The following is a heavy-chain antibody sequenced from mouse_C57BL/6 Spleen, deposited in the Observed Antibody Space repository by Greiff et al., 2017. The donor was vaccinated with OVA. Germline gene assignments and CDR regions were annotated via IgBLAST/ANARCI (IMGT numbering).Heavy chain of an antibody. V-gene: IGHV1-54*01. D-gene: IGHD2-10*01. CDR1: GYAFTNYL. J-gene: IGHJ1*03. Sequence: VNVVESGAELVRPGTSVKVSCKASGYAFTNYLIEWVKQRPGQGLEWIGVINPGSGGTNYNEKFKGEATLTADKSSSTAYMQLSSLTSEDSAVYFCARFLLSYWYFDVWGTGTTVTVSS. CDR3: ARFLLSYWYFDV. CDR2: INPGSGGT.